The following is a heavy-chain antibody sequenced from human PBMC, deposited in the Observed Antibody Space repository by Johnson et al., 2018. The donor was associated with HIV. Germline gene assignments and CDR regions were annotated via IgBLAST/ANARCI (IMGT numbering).Heavy chain of an antibody. CDR3: AKKGGVYSSSHDAFDI. D-gene: IGHD6-6*01. V-gene: IGHV3-66*02. Sequence: VQLVESGGGLVQPGGSLRLSCAASEFTVSSNYMNWVRQAPGKGLEWVSVIFGGGRTHYADSVKGRFTISRDNSKNTLYLQMNSRRAEDTAVYYCAKKGGVYSSSHDAFDIWGQGTMVTVSS. CDR1: EFTVSSNY. J-gene: IGHJ3*02. CDR2: IFGGGRT.